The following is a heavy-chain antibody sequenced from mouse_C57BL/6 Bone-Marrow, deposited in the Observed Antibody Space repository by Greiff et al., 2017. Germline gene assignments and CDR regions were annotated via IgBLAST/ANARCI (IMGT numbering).Heavy chain of an antibody. J-gene: IGHJ4*01. V-gene: IGHV1-55*01. CDR3: ARGLLRMDY. D-gene: IGHD1-1*01. CDR2: IYPGSGST. Sequence: QVQLKEPGAELVKPGASVKMSCKASGYTFTSYWITWVKQRPGQGLEWIGDIYPGSGSTNYNEKFKSKATLTVDTSSSTAYMQLSSLTSEDSAVYYCARGLLRMDYWGQGTSVTVSS. CDR1: GYTFTSYW.